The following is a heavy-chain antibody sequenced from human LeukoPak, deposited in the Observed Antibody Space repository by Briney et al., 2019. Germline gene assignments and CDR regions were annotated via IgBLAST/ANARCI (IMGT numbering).Heavy chain of an antibody. CDR2: MNPNSGNT. CDR3: ARTPREYYYGSGSYYFDY. D-gene: IGHD3-10*01. CDR1: GYTFTSYD. Sequence: ASVKVSCKASGYTFTSYDINWVRQATGQGLEWMGWMNPNSGNTGYAQKFQGRVTMTRNTSISTAYMELSSLRSDDTAVYYCARTPREYYYGSGSYYFDYWGQGTLVTVSS. J-gene: IGHJ4*02. V-gene: IGHV1-8*01.